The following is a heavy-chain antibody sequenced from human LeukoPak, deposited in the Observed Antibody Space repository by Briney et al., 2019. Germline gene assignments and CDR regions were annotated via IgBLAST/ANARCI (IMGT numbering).Heavy chain of an antibody. CDR1: GNYW. Sequence: GGSLRLSCAASGNYWMHWVRQAPGKGLVWVSHINSDGSWTSYADSVKGRFTISNDNAKNTVYLQMNSLRAEDTAVYYCVSFYETYWGRGTLVTVSS. CDR3: VSFYETY. V-gene: IGHV3-74*01. D-gene: IGHD2/OR15-2a*01. CDR2: INSDGSWT. J-gene: IGHJ4*02.